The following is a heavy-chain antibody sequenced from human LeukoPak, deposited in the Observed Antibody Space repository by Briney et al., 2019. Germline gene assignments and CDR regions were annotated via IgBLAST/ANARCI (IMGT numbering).Heavy chain of an antibody. D-gene: IGHD3-3*01. CDR2: IIHSGST. CDR1: GGSFSGNQ. CDR3: ARIYEEGFWSGKWTFDI. J-gene: IGHJ3*02. Sequence: PSETLSLTCAVHGGSFSGNQWSWIRQSPGKGLEWIGEIIHSGSTNYNPSLKSRVTISVDTSKNQVSLKVRSVTAADTAVYYCARIYEEGFWSGKWTFDIWGQGTMVTVSS. V-gene: IGHV4-34*12.